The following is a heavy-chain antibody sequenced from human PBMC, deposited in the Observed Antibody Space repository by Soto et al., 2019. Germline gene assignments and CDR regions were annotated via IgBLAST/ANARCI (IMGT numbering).Heavy chain of an antibody. V-gene: IGHV5-51*01. CDR2: IYPGDSDT. CDR1: GYSFTSYW. J-gene: IGHJ3*02. CDR3: ARLNCSGGSCYLGDAFDI. D-gene: IGHD2-15*01. Sequence: GESLKISCKGSGYSFTSYWIGWVRQMPGKGLEWMGIIYPGDSDTRYSPSFQGQVTISADKSISTAYLQWSSLKASDTAMYYCARLNCSGGSCYLGDAFDIWGQGAMVTVSS.